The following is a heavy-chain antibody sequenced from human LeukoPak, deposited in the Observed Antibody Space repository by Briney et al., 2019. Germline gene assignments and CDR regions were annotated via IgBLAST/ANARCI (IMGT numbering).Heavy chain of an antibody. CDR2: MNPNSGNT. CDR3: ARESLYYDSSGYPSDYYYYMDV. D-gene: IGHD3-22*01. J-gene: IGHJ6*03. V-gene: IGHV1-8*03. CDR1: GYTFTSYD. Sequence: ASVKVSCKAPGYTFTSYDINWVRQATGQGLEWMGWMNPNSGNTGYAQKFQGRVTITRNTSISTAYMELSSLRSEDTAVYYCARESLYYDSSGYPSDYYYYMDVWGKGTTVTVSS.